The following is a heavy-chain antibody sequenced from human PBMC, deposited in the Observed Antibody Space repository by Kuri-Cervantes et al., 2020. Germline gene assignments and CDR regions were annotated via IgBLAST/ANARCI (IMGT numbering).Heavy chain of an antibody. CDR1: GFTFSSYS. J-gene: IGHJ4*02. V-gene: IGHV3-48*02. CDR2: ISSSSSTI. CDR3: ARKLAYYFDY. Sequence: ETLSLTCAASGFTFSSYSMNWVRQAPGKGLEWVSSISSSSSTIYYADSLKGRFTISRDNAKNSLYLQMNSLRDEDTAVYYCARKLAYYFDYWGQGTLVTVSS. D-gene: IGHD6-13*01.